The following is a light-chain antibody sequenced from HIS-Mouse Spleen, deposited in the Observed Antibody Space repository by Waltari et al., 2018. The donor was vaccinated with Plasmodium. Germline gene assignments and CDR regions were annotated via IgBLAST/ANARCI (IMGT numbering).Light chain of an antibody. CDR1: QSISSY. V-gene: IGKV1-39*01. Sequence: DIQMTQSPSSLSASVGDRVTITCRASQSISSYLNWYQQKPGKAPKLLRYAASSLQSGVPSRFSGSGSGTDFTLTISSLQPEDFATYNCQQSYSTWTFGQGTKVEIK. CDR2: AAS. J-gene: IGKJ1*01. CDR3: QQSYSTWT.